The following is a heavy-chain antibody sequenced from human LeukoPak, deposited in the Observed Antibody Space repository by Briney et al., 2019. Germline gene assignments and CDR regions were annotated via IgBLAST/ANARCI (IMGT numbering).Heavy chain of an antibody. CDR2: ISAYNGNT. CDR1: GYTFTSYG. D-gene: IGHD3-9*01. V-gene: IGHV1-18*01. CDR3: ARGSPVGLRYFDWLYVLLPFDY. Sequence: ASVKVSCKASGYTFTSYGISWVRQAPGQGVEWMGWISAYNGNTNYAQKLQGRVTMTTDTSTSTAYMELRSLRSDDTAVYYCARGSPVGLRYFDWLYVLLPFDYWGQGTLVTVSS. J-gene: IGHJ4*02.